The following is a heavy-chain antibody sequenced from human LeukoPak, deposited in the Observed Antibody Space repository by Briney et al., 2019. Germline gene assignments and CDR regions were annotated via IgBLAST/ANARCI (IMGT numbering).Heavy chain of an antibody. CDR1: GGSISSSSYY. Sequence: PSETLSLTCTASGGSISSSSYYWGWIRQPPGTGLEWLGSIYYSGSTYYNPSLKSRVTISVDTSKNQFSLKLTSVTAADTAVYYCARRPGYCSSTSCPPYYYYDYMDVWGKGTTVTISS. CDR2: IYYSGST. V-gene: IGHV4-39*07. D-gene: IGHD2-2*01. J-gene: IGHJ6*03. CDR3: ARRPGYCSSTSCPPYYYYDYMDV.